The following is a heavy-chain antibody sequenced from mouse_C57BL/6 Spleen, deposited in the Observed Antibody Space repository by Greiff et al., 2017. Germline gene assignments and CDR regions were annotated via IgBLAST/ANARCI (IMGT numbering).Heavy chain of an antibody. CDR1: VYTFTDYY. CDR3: ARGGRYFDV. J-gene: IGHJ1*03. CDR2: INPYNGGT. V-gene: IGHV1-19*01. Sequence: VQLQQSGPVLVKPGASVKMSCKASVYTFTDYYMNWVKQSHGKSLEWIGVINPYNGGTSYNQKFKGKATLTVDKSSSTAYMELNSLTSEDSAVYYCARGGRYFDVWGTGTTVTVSS.